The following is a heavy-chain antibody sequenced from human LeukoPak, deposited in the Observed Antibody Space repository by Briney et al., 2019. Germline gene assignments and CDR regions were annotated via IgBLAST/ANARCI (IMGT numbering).Heavy chain of an antibody. J-gene: IGHJ3*02. Sequence: PGGSLRLSCAASGFTFSSYSMNWVRQAPGKGLEWVSYISSSSSTMYYADSVKGRFTISRDNAKNSLYLQMNSLRDEDTAVYYCARDGMVRGVIIWDAFDIWGQGTMVTVSS. CDR1: GFTFSSYS. CDR2: ISSSSSTM. D-gene: IGHD3-10*01. CDR3: ARDGMVRGVIIWDAFDI. V-gene: IGHV3-48*02.